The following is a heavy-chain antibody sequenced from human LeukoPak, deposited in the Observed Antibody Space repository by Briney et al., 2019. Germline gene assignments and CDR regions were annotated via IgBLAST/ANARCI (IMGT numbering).Heavy chain of an antibody. CDR2: ISSSGSTK. CDR1: GFTVSTYE. V-gene: IGHV3-48*03. CDR3: GRDQGGAPDY. D-gene: IGHD3-16*01. Sequence: PGGSLRLSCAASGFTVSTYEMIWVRQAPGKGLEWVSYISSSGSTKYYADSVRGRFTISRDNAKNTLFLQMNSLRAEDTAVYYCGRDQGGAPDYWGQGTLVTVSS. J-gene: IGHJ4*02.